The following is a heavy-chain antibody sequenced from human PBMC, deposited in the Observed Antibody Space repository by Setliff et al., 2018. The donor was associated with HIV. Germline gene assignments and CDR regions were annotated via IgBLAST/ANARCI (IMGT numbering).Heavy chain of an antibody. CDR1: GGSISSGGYF. D-gene: IGHD3-22*01. CDR2: IQYGDIS. Sequence: PSETLSLTCTVSGGSISSGGYFWSWIRQPPGKGPEWIASIQYGDISHYNPSLQSRVTISVDTSTKKFSLYLSSVNETDTAVYYCARPGYTSGFYWVFGAFGVWGQGKMVTVSS. J-gene: IGHJ3*01. V-gene: IGHV4-61*08. CDR3: ARPGYTSGFYWVFGAFGV.